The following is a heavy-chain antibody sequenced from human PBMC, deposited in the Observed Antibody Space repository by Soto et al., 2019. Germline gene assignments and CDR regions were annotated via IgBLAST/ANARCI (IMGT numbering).Heavy chain of an antibody. CDR3: ARGRPLAARRRGDYYYLDV. J-gene: IGHJ6*03. D-gene: IGHD6-6*01. CDR1: GGSFSGYY. Sequence: SETLSLTCAVYGGSFSGYYWSWIRQPPGKGLEWIGEINHSGSTNYNPSLKSRVTISVDTSKNQFSLKLSSVTAADTAVYYCARGRPLAARRRGDYYYLDVWGKGTTVTVSS. V-gene: IGHV4-34*01. CDR2: INHSGST.